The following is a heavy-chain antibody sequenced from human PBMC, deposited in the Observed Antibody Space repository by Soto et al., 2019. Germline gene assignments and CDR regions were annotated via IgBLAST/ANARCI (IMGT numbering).Heavy chain of an antibody. CDR1: GSSTTSYA. J-gene: IGHJ4*02. V-gene: IGHV1-3*01. D-gene: IGHD6-19*01. CDR3: ARDIHSSGWRVGFDY. CDR2: INAGNGNT. Sequence: VKRACKAAGSSTTSYARHRRIMDPRQRLEWMEWINAGNGNTKYSQKFQGRVTITRDTYASTAHLKLSSLTSEDTAVYYCARDIHSSGWRVGFDYWGQGTLVTVSS.